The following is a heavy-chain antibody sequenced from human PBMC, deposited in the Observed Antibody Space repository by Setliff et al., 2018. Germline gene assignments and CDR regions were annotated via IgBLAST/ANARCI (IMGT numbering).Heavy chain of an antibody. J-gene: IGHJ6*03. CDR2: IYTSWST. Sequence: PSETLSLTCTVSGDPMSSRRYYWAWIRQPAGKGLEWIGQIYTSWSTNYNPSLKSRVTILLDTSKNQFSLTLTSVTAADTAVYYCARMTGFQYIDVWGKGTTVTVSS. CDR1: GDPMSSRRYY. V-gene: IGHV4-61*09. D-gene: IGHD3-3*01. CDR3: ARMTGFQYIDV.